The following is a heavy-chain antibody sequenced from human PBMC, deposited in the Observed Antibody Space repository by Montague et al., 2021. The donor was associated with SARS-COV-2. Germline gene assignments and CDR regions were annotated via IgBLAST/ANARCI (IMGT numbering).Heavy chain of an antibody. CDR1: HGSISSSLSY. Sequence: TLSLTCTVSHGSISSSLSYWGWIRQPPGKGLEWIGSIYRSGSTFYSPSLKSRITMSVDTSKNQSSLNLVSVPATDTAVYYCARRRYTHSRLDDAFDIWGQGTMVTVSS. CDR2: IYRSGST. D-gene: IGHD2-2*02. J-gene: IGHJ3*02. CDR3: ARRRYTHSRLDDAFDI. V-gene: IGHV4-39*01.